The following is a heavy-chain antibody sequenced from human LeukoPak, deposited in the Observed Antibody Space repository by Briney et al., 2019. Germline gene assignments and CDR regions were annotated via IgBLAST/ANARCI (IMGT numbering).Heavy chain of an antibody. CDR1: GGTFSSYA. Sequence: GASVKVSCRASGGTFSSYAISWVRQAPGQGLEWMGWINPNSGGTNYAQKFQGRVTMTRDTSISTAYMELSRLRSDDTAVYYCARDQQLLLTAPFDPWGQGTLVTVSS. J-gene: IGHJ5*02. V-gene: IGHV1-2*02. CDR3: ARDQQLLLTAPFDP. D-gene: IGHD2-15*01. CDR2: INPNSGGT.